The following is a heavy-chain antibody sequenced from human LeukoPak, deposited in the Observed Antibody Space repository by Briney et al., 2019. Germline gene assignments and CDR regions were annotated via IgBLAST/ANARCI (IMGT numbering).Heavy chain of an antibody. D-gene: IGHD2-2*01. V-gene: IGHV3-53*01. Sequence: GGSLRLSCAASGFTVSSNYRSWVRQAPGKGLEWVSVIYSGGSTYYADSVKGRFTISSDNSKNKLFLLKNSIRAENTAGYYRAGVVPAAHGEVYWGQGTVVTVSS. CDR2: IYSGGST. CDR3: AGVVPAAHGEVY. CDR1: GFTVSSNY. J-gene: IGHJ4*02.